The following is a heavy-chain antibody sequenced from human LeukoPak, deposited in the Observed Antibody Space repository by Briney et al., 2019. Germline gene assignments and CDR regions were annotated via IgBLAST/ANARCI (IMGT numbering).Heavy chain of an antibody. CDR3: ARRLVVPAAIFGKFDY. Sequence: SETLSLTCTVSGVSISSGDYYWSWIRQPPGKGLEWIGYIYYSGSTYYNPSLKSRVTISIDTSKNQFSLKLSSVTAADTAVFYCARRLVVPAAIFGKFDYWGQGTLVTVSS. CDR2: IYYSGST. V-gene: IGHV4-30-4*01. D-gene: IGHD2-2*01. J-gene: IGHJ4*02. CDR1: GVSISSGDYY.